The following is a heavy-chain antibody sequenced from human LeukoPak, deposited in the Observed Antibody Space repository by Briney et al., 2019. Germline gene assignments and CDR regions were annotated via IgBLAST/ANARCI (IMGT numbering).Heavy chain of an antibody. CDR1: GFTFSSYW. J-gene: IGHJ4*02. CDR2: VNSDGSST. Sequence: GGSLRLSCAASGFTFSSYWMHWVRQAPGKGLVWVSRVNSDGSSTTYADSVKGRFSISRDNAKNTLYLQMNSLRAEDTAVYYCARGSTQYSSGWYGLDYWGQGTLVTVSS. D-gene: IGHD6-19*01. V-gene: IGHV3-74*01. CDR3: ARGSTQYSSGWYGLDY.